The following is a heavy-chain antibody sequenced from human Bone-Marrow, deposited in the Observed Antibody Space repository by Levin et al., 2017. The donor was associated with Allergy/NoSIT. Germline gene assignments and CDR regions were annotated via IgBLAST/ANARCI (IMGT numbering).Heavy chain of an antibody. J-gene: IGHJ4*02. D-gene: IGHD5-18*01. CDR2: IAAYSGNT. V-gene: IGHV1-18*01. CDR1: GYTFSNYG. CDR3: ARDGFDATMVGASFFDF. Sequence: ASVKVSCKASGYTFSNYGFSWVRQAPGQGLEWLGWIAAYSGNTDYAQKVQGRVTMTTDTSTNKAYMEMRSLRADDTAVYFCARDGFDATMVGASFFDFWGQGTLVTVSS.